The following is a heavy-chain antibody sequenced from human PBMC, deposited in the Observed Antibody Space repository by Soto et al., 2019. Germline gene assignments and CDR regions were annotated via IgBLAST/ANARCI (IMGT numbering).Heavy chain of an antibody. D-gene: IGHD6-6*01. Sequence: EVQLVESGGGLVQPGGSLRLCCAASGFTFSSYSMNWVRQAPGKGLEWVSYISSSSSTIYYADSVKGRFTISRDNAKNSLYLQMNSLRVEDTAVYYCARPEYSSSSYGMDVWGQGTTVTVSS. CDR1: GFTFSSYS. CDR3: ARPEYSSSSYGMDV. CDR2: ISSSSSTI. V-gene: IGHV3-48*01. J-gene: IGHJ6*02.